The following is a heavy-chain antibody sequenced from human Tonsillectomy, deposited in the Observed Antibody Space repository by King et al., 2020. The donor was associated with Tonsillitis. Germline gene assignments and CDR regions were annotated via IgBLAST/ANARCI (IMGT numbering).Heavy chain of an antibody. CDR1: GFTFSNYA. J-gene: IGHJ4*02. CDR3: ARERLYNIGWGIDH. D-gene: IGHD7-27*01. V-gene: IGHV3-23*04. Sequence: VQLVESGGGLVQPGGSLRLSCAASGFTFSNYAISWVRLAPGKGLEWVSAISDSGDSTFYADSVKGRFTISRDNSKNTVYLQMNSLRAEDTAVYYCARERLYNIGWGIDHWGQGTLVTVSS. CDR2: ISDSGDST.